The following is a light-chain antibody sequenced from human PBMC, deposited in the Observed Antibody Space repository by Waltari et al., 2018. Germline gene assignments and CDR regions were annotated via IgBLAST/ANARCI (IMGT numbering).Light chain of an antibody. Sequence: QSALTQPASVSGSPGQSITISCTGTSNDVGGYGHVSWYQQYPGKAPNFIIYEVSYRPSGISTRFSGSKSGNTASLTISGLQADDEADYYCSSHTSTVPHVFGTGTRVTVV. V-gene: IGLV2-14*01. CDR3: SSHTSTVPHV. CDR1: SNDVGGYGH. CDR2: EVS. J-gene: IGLJ1*01.